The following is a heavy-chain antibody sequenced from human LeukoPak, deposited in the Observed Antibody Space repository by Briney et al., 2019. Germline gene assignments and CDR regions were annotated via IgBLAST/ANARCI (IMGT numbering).Heavy chain of an antibody. CDR1: GFTFSSYS. J-gene: IGHJ4*02. CDR3: ARYSESLGHDILTAYYFDY. D-gene: IGHD3-9*01. Sequence: GGSLRLSCAASGFTFSSYSMNWVRQAPGKGLEWVSSISSSSSYIYYADSVKGRFTISRDNAKNSLYLQMNSLRAEDTAVYYCARYSESLGHDILTAYYFDYWGQGTLVTVSS. CDR2: ISSSSSYI. V-gene: IGHV3-21*01.